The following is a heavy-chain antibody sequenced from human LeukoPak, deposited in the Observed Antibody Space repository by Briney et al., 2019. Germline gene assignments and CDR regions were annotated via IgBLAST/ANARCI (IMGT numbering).Heavy chain of an antibody. CDR2: INHSGST. J-gene: IGHJ4*02. V-gene: IGHV4-34*01. Sequence: KPSETLSLTCAVYGGSFSGYYWSWIRQPPGKGLEWIGEINHSGSTNYNPSLKSRVTISVDTSKNQFSLKLSSVTAADTAGYYCARERGYDYVWGSRTDYYFDYWGQGTLVTVSS. D-gene: IGHD3-16*01. CDR1: GGSFSGYY. CDR3: ARERGYDYVWGSRTDYYFDY.